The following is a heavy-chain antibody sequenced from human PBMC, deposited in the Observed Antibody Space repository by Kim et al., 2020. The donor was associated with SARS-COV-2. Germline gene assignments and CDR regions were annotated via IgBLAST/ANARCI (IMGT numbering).Heavy chain of an antibody. Sequence: GGSLRLSCAASGFTFSDYYMSWIRQAPGKGLEWVSYISSSSSYTKYADSVKGRFTISRENAKNSLYLQMNSLRAEDTAVYYCARDFTAAAGENYYYYGMDVWGQGTTVTVSS. D-gene: IGHD6-13*01. CDR3: ARDFTAAAGENYYYYGMDV. CDR1: GFTFSDYY. J-gene: IGHJ6*02. V-gene: IGHV3-11*06. CDR2: ISSSSSYT.